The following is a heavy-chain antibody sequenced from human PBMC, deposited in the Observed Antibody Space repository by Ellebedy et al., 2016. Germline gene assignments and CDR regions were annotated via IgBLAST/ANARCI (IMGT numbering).Heavy chain of an antibody. CDR3: ATETIHTYYFDS. CDR2: ISGSAGST. CDR1: GFTFSSYA. J-gene: IGHJ4*02. D-gene: IGHD3-3*01. Sequence: GESLKISXAASGFTFSSYAMSWVRQAPGKGLEWVSAISGSAGSTKYADSVKGRFTISRDNSKNTLYLQMSSLRTEDTAVYYCATETIHTYYFDSWGQGTLVTVSS. V-gene: IGHV3-23*01.